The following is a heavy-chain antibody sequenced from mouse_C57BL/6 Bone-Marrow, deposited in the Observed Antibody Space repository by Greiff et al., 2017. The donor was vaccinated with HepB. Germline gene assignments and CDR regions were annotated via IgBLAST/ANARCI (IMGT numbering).Heavy chain of an antibody. D-gene: IGHD1-1*01. Sequence: VQLQQSDAELVKPGASVKISCKVSGYTFTDHTIHWMKQRPEQGLEWIGYIYPRDGSTKYNEKFKGKATLTADKSSSPAYMQLNSLTSEDSAVYFCAIRYSSSNWYFDVWGTGTTVTVSA. V-gene: IGHV1-78*01. CDR2: IYPRDGST. CDR1: GYTFTDHT. J-gene: IGHJ1*03. CDR3: AIRYSSSNWYFDV.